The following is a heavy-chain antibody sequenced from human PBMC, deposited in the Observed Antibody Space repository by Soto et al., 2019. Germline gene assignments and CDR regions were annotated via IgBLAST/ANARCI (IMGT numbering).Heavy chain of an antibody. V-gene: IGHV3-23*01. CDR2: ISGSGGST. J-gene: IGHJ6*02. Sequence: EVQLLESGGGLVQPGGSLRLSCAASGFTFSSYAMSWVRQAPGKGLEWVSAISGSGGSTYYADFVKGRFTISSDNSKNTLYLQMNSLRAEDTAVYYCAKAPLPARANYYYYGMDVWGQGTTVTVSS. CDR1: GFTFSSYA. CDR3: AKAPLPARANYYYYGMDV.